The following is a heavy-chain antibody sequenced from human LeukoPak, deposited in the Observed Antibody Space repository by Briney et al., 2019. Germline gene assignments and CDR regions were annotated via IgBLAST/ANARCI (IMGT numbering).Heavy chain of an antibody. V-gene: IGHV4-39*01. D-gene: IGHD1-26*01. CDR3: ARQPSGSPGDY. Sequence: SETLSLTCTVSGGSISSNSYYWAWIRQPPGKGLEWIGCIYNSGSTNYNPSLKSRVTMSVDASKNQFSLKLTSVTAADTAVYYCARQPSGSPGDYWGQGTLVTVSS. CDR2: IYNSGST. J-gene: IGHJ4*02. CDR1: GGSISSNSYY.